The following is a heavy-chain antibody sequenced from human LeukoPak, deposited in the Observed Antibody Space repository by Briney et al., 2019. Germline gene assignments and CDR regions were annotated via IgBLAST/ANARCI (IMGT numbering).Heavy chain of an antibody. Sequence: FSSSSSYIYYADSVKGRFTISRDNAKNSLYLQMNSLRAEDTAVHYCARLYDRSGYYEYYFDYWGQGTLVTVSS. J-gene: IGHJ4*02. CDR2: FSSSSSYI. V-gene: IGHV3-21*01. D-gene: IGHD3-22*01. CDR3: ARLYDRSGYYEYYFDY.